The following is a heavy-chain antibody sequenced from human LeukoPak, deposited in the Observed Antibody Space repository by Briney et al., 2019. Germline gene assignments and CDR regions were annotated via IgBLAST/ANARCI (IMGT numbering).Heavy chain of an antibody. CDR2: ISHGGRT. V-gene: IGHV4-38-2*01. CDR1: GYSISSGFY. J-gene: IGHJ3*02. CDR3: ARGYCITGGCYDVFDI. D-gene: IGHD2-8*01. Sequence: SETLSLTCGVSGYSISSGFYWDWIRQSPGKGLEWIGSISHGGRTDYNPSLKGRVTISADTSKNQFSLRLTSVTAADTAVYYCARGYCITGGCYDVFDIWGQGTTLTVSS.